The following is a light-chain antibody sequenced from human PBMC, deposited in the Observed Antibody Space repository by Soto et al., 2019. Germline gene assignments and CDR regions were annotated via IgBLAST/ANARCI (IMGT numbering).Light chain of an antibody. CDR3: NPGYSTPSYS. J-gene: IGKJ2*01. Sequence: DIQMPQSPSSLSASVGDRVTITCRASQSISSYLNWYQQNPGTAPKLLIYAASNVQSGVSSRCSGSGHGTDFTLTITSLQPEDFATYCCNPGYSTPSYSYGQWKKLAIK. CDR2: AAS. V-gene: IGKV1-39*01. CDR1: QSISSY.